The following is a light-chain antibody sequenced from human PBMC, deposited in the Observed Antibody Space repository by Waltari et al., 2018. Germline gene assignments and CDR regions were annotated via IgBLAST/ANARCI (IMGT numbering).Light chain of an antibody. CDR2: DVS. Sequence: QSALTQPASVSGSPGQSITISCTGTSSAVGFYNYVSWYQPHPGKAPKPMIYDVSERPSGVSNRFSGSKSGNTASLTISGLQAEDEADYYCNSYAGSSSWVFGGGTKLTVL. CDR3: NSYAGSSSWV. CDR1: SSAVGFYNY. V-gene: IGLV2-14*01. J-gene: IGLJ3*02.